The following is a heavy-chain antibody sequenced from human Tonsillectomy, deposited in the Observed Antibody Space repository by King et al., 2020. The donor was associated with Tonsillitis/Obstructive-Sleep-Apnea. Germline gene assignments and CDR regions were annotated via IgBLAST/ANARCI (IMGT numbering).Heavy chain of an antibody. CDR2: IYYSGST. CDR3: ARSPPYYDYIWRPLNGAFDI. Sequence: VQLQESGPGLVKPSETLSLTCTVSGGSLRSYYWSWIRQPPGKGLEWIGYIYYSGSTNYNPSLKSRVTISVDTSKNQFSLKLSSVTAADTAVYYCARSPPYYDYIWRPLNGAFDIWGQGTMVTVSS. CDR1: GGSLRSYY. J-gene: IGHJ3*02. D-gene: IGHD3-16*01. V-gene: IGHV4-59*01.